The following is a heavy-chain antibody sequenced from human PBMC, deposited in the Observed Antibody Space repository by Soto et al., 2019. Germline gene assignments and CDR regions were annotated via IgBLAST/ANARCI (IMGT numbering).Heavy chain of an antibody. CDR3: TTAPTITIFGVVTDTDY. D-gene: IGHD3-3*01. Sequence: SLRLSCAASGFTFSNDWMSWVRQAPGKGLEWVGRIKSKTDGGTTDYAAPVKGRFTISRDDSKNTLYLQMNSLKTEDTAVYYCTTAPTITIFGVVTDTDYWGQGTLVTVSS. V-gene: IGHV3-15*01. CDR2: IKSKTDGGTT. J-gene: IGHJ4*02. CDR1: GFTFSNDW.